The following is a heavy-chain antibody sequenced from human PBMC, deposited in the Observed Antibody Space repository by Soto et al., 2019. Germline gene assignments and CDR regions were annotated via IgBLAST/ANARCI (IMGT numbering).Heavy chain of an antibody. Sequence: ASVKVSCKASGYTFTSYGISRVRPAPGQGLEWMGWISAYNGNTNYAQKLQGRVTMTTDTSTSTAYLELRSLRSDDTAVHYCATTRTRRRIAVAGRYVDYYYYGRDGWGQGTTVTVSS. CDR1: GYTFTSYG. V-gene: IGHV1-18*04. J-gene: IGHJ6*02. D-gene: IGHD6-19*01. CDR3: ATTRTRRRIAVAGRYVDYYYYGRDG. CDR2: ISAYNGNT.